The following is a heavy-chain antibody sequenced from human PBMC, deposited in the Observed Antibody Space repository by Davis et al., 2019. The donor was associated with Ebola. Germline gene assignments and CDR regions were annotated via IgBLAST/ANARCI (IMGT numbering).Heavy chain of an antibody. D-gene: IGHD4-17*01. CDR1: CGSISSHY. CDR3: ARDVGEHDYGDYAAVFDI. V-gene: IGHV4-59*11. CDR2: IYYSGST. J-gene: IGHJ3*02. Sequence: PSETLSLTCTVSCGSISSHYRSWIRQPPGKGLEWIGYIYYSGSTNYNPSLKSRVTISVDTSKNQFSLKLSSVTAADTAVYYCARDVGEHDYGDYAAVFDIWGQGTMVTVSS.